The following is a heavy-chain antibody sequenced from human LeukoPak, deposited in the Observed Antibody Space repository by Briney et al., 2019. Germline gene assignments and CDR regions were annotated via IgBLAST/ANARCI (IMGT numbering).Heavy chain of an antibody. CDR3: ASPSLVAAGTVDAFDI. J-gene: IGHJ3*02. CDR1: GYTLTELS. CDR2: FDPEDGET. V-gene: IGHV1-24*01. Sequence: GASVKVSCKVSGYTLTELSMHWVRQAPGKGLEWMGGFDPEDGETIYAQKFQGRVTMTEDTSTDTAYMELSSLRSEDTAVYYCASPSLVAAGTVDAFDIWGQGTMVTVSS. D-gene: IGHD6-13*01.